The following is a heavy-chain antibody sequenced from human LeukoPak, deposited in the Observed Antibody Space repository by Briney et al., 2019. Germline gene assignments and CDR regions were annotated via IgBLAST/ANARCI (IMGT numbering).Heavy chain of an antibody. CDR3: AREFNSFLADCSGGQCLFMS. V-gene: IGHV3-7*01. Sequence: GGSLRLSCAASHFTFTTYWMSWVRQAPGKGPEWVANIKPDGSEKYYVDSVKGRFTISRDNAKNSLYLQMDSLRAEDTAMYYCAREFNSFLADCSGGQCLFMSWGQGILVTVSS. J-gene: IGHJ4*02. CDR1: HFTFTTYW. D-gene: IGHD2-15*01. CDR2: IKPDGSEK.